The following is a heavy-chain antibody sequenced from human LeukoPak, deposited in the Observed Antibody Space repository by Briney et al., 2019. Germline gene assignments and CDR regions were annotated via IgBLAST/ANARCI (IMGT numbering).Heavy chain of an antibody. CDR2: IRYDGSNK. Sequence: PGGSLRLSCAASGFTFSSYGMHWVRQAPGKGLERVAFIRYDGSNKYYADSVKGRFTISRDNSKNTLYLQMNSLRAEDTAVYYCAKQHSSWFPDFDYWGQGTLVTVSS. V-gene: IGHV3-30*02. CDR1: GFTFSSYG. D-gene: IGHD6-13*01. J-gene: IGHJ4*02. CDR3: AKQHSSWFPDFDY.